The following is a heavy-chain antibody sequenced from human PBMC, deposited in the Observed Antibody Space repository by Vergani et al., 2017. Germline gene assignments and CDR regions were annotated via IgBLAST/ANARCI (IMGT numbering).Heavy chain of an antibody. Sequence: EVQLLESGGGLVQPGGPLRLPRAASGFTFRSYAMSGVRQAPGKGLEWVSAISGSGGSTYYADSVKGRFPISRYNSKNTLYLQMNSLRAEDTAVYYCAKDPPGIWFGEPFDYWGQGTLVTVSS. CDR1: GFTFRSYA. D-gene: IGHD3-10*01. CDR3: AKDPPGIWFGEPFDY. J-gene: IGHJ4*02. V-gene: IGHV3-23*01. CDR2: ISGSGGST.